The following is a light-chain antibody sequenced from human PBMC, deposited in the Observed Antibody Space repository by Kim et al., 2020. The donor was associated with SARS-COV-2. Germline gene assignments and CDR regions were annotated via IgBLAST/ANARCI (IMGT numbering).Light chain of an antibody. CDR1: QSISSN. CDR2: GAS. Sequence: EIVMTQSPATLSVSPGERVTLSCRASQSISSNLGWYQQKPGQAPRLLIYGASTRATGIPVRFSGSGSGTEFTLTISSLQSEDFAVYCSQEYNDWPWTFGQGTKVEIK. J-gene: IGKJ1*01. CDR3: QEYNDWPWT. V-gene: IGKV3-15*01.